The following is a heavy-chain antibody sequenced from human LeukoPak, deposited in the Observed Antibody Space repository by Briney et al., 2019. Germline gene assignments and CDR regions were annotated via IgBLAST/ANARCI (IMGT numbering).Heavy chain of an antibody. CDR3: ARDGLYSSSWYPDY. D-gene: IGHD6-13*01. CDR2: ISYDGSNK. J-gene: IGHJ4*02. Sequence: GGSLRLSCAASGFTFSSYAMHWVRQAPGKGLEWVAVISYDGSNKYYADSVKGRFTISRDNSKNTLYLQMNSLRAEDTAVYYCARDGLYSSSWYPDYWGQGTLVTVSS. V-gene: IGHV3-30-3*01. CDR1: GFTFSSYA.